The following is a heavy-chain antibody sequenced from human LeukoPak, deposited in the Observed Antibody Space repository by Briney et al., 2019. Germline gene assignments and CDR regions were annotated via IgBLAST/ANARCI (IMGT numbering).Heavy chain of an antibody. V-gene: IGHV3-21*01. Sequence: GGSLRLSCAASGFTFGSYNMNWVRQAPGKGLEWVSSISTSSSYIYYADSVKGRFTISRDNAKKSLYLQMNSLRAGDTAVYHCARDGGDYYDSSGYYYWGQGTLVTVSS. CDR1: GFTFGSYN. D-gene: IGHD3-22*01. J-gene: IGHJ4*02. CDR3: ARDGGDYYDSSGYYY. CDR2: ISTSSSYI.